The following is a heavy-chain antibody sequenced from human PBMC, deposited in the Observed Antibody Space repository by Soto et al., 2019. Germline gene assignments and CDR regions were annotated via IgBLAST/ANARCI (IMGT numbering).Heavy chain of an antibody. V-gene: IGHV4-34*01. CDR3: ARGWGRIFDY. D-gene: IGHD7-27*01. Sequence: QVQLQQWGAGLLKPSETLSLTCAVYGGSFSGYYWSWIRQPPGKGLEWMGEINHSRSTNYNPSLKSRVTISVDTSNNQFSLKLSAVTAAYTSVYYCARGWGRIFDYWGQGTLVTVSS. J-gene: IGHJ4*02. CDR2: INHSRST. CDR1: GGSFSGYY.